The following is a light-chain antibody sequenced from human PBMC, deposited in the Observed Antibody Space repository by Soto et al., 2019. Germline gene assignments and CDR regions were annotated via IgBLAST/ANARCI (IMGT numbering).Light chain of an antibody. Sequence: EIVLTQSPATLSLSPGERATLSCRASQSVSNYLAWYQQKPGQAPRLLIYDASNRATGIPARFSGSGSGTDFTLTISTPEPEDFAVYYCQQHINRLSFGGGTKVEI. CDR3: QQHINRLS. CDR1: QSVSNY. J-gene: IGKJ4*01. CDR2: DAS. V-gene: IGKV3-11*01.